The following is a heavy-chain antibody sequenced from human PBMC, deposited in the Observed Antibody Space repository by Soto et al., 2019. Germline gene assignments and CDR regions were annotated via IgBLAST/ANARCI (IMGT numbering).Heavy chain of an antibody. CDR1: GGTFSSYA. J-gene: IGHJ4*02. D-gene: IGHD5-18*01. V-gene: IGHV1-69*12. CDR3: ARDRSKRGYSPNTFDY. Sequence: QVQLVQSGAEVKKPGSSVKVSCKASGGTFSSYAISWVRQAPGQGLEWMGGIIPIFGTANYAQKFQGRVTITADESTSTAHMELSSLRSEDTAVYYCARDRSKRGYSPNTFDYWGQGTLVTVSS. CDR2: IIPIFGTA.